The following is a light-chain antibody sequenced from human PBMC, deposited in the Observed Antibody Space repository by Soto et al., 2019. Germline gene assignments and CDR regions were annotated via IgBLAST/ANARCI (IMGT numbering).Light chain of an antibody. V-gene: IGKV3-20*01. CDR2: GAS. CDR3: HQYDSSPRT. J-gene: IGKJ1*01. CDR1: QSVGSNC. Sequence: PGDRATLSCRVSQSVGSNCLAWYQQKSGQSPRLLIYGASFRASGIPDRFSGSGSGTDFTLTIRRLEPEDFAMYFCHQYDSSPRTFGQGTKVEIK.